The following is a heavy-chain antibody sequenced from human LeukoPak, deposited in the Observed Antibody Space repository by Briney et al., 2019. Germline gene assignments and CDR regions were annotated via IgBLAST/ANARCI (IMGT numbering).Heavy chain of an antibody. D-gene: IGHD6-19*01. CDR2: IYHSGST. CDR3: ARGVQVAVAGFDY. V-gene: IGHV4-59*01. J-gene: IGHJ4*02. Sequence: SETLSLTCTVSGGSISSYYWSWIRQPPGKGLEWIGYIYHSGSTNYNLSLKSRVTISVDTSKNQFSLKLSSVTAADTAVYYCARGVQVAVAGFDYWGQGTLVTVSS. CDR1: GGSISSYY.